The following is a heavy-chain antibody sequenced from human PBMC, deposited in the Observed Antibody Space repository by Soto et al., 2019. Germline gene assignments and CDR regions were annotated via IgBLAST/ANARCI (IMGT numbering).Heavy chain of an antibody. CDR1: VFTFSSFG. D-gene: IGHD2-2*01. CDR2: ISHDGRSK. Sequence: PGWALRLSCASSVFTFSSFGIHWVRQSPGKGLEWVAVISHDGRSKFYGDSVKGRFTVSRDNSKNILSLEMNSLRAEDTAVYYCAKDRGYCDSSSCYLGHAFDVWGQGTMVTVSS. V-gene: IGHV3-30*18. CDR3: AKDRGYCDSSSCYLGHAFDV. J-gene: IGHJ3*01.